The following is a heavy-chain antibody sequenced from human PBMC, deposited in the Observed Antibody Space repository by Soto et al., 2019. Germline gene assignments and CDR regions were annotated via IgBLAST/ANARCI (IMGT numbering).Heavy chain of an antibody. Sequence: PGGSLRLSCAASGFSLSPYGMHWVRQAPGKGLEWVAIIWADGTTKFYADSVQGRFTISRDSSKNTLYLEMSSLRADDTAVYFCAREVAVAGVPPGGAFYIRGQGTMVTVS. J-gene: IGHJ3*02. CDR2: IWADGTTK. D-gene: IGHD6-19*01. CDR3: AREVAVAGVPPGGAFYI. CDR1: GFSLSPYG. V-gene: IGHV3-33*01.